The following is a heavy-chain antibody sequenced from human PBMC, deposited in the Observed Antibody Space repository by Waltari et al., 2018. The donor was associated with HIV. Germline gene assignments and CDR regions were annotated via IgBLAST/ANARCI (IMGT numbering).Heavy chain of an antibody. J-gene: IGHJ4*02. Sequence: QVQLVQSGAEVKKPGASVKVSCKASGYTFTDYHIHWVRQAPGQGLEWMGRISPKSGGATYARKFQGRVTMTRDTSFSTAYMDLSSLTSDDSAVNYCATGRRVVNYWGQGTLVTVSS. CDR2: ISPKSGGA. CDR1: GYTFTDYH. CDR3: ATGRRVVNY. V-gene: IGHV1-2*06. D-gene: IGHD2-21*01.